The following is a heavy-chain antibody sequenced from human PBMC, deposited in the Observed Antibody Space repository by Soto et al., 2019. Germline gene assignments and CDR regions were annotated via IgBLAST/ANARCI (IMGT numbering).Heavy chain of an antibody. D-gene: IGHD3-10*01. J-gene: IGHJ5*02. Sequence: GGSLRLSCAASGFTFSSYAMHWVRQAPGKGLEWVAVISYDGSNKYYADSVKGRFTISRDNSKNTLYLQMNSLRAEDTAVYYCARAVGFYSYYYGSGSYSNWFDPWGQGTLVTVSS. CDR1: GFTFSSYA. CDR3: ARAVGFYSYYYGSGSYSNWFDP. V-gene: IGHV3-30-3*01. CDR2: ISYDGSNK.